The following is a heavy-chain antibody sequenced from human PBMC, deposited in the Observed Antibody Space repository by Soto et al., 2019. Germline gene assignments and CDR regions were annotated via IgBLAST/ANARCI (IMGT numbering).Heavy chain of an antibody. Sequence: PGGSLRLSCSASGFTVSTYTMGWVRLAPGKGLEWVAVVWYGGSSTYYADSVKGRFIISRDNSKNMLSLQMNSLRTEDTALYYCAKGIWSTTVTPLDYWGQGTLVTVSS. V-gene: IGHV3-23*03. J-gene: IGHJ4*02. D-gene: IGHD4-17*01. CDR1: GFTVSTYT. CDR3: AKGIWSTTVTPLDY. CDR2: VWYGGSST.